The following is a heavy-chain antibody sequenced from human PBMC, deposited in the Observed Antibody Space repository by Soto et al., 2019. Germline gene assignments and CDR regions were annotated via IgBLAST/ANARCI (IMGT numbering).Heavy chain of an antibody. D-gene: IGHD2-21*02. Sequence: SETLSLTCIVSGESISSSSYYWGWIRQPPGKGLEWIGSIYYSGRTYYNPSFKSRVTISIDTSKDQFSLKLSSVTATDTAVYYCARQRTTVVTQAYFDHWGQGALVTVSS. CDR1: GESISSSSYY. J-gene: IGHJ4*02. CDR2: IYYSGRT. V-gene: IGHV4-39*01. CDR3: ARQRTTVVTQAYFDH.